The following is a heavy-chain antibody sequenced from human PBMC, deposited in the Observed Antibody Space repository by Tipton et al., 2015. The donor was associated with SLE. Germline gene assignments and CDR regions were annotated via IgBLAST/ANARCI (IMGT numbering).Heavy chain of an antibody. Sequence: TLSLTCTVSGGSISSSSYYWDWIRQPPGKGLEWIGSIYYSGSTYYNPSLKSRVTISVDTSKNQFSLKLSSVTAADTAVYYCARGDSSGWYRDWFFDLWGRGTLVTVSS. CDR3: ARGDSSGWYRDWFFDL. CDR1: GGSISSSSYY. CDR2: IYYSGST. V-gene: IGHV4-39*01. J-gene: IGHJ2*01. D-gene: IGHD6-19*01.